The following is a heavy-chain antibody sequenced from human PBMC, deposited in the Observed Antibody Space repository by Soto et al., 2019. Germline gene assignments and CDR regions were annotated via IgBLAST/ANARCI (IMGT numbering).Heavy chain of an antibody. CDR2: IYYSGNT. D-gene: IGHD2-15*01. CDR1: GGSVSSGSYY. J-gene: IGHJ6*03. Sequence: SETLSLTCTVSGGSVSSGSYYWGWIRQPLGKGLAWIGSIYYSGNTYYTPSLKRRVTISIDTSKNQFALKLSSVNAADTAMYYCASHVGGYYYYIDVWGKGTKVTV. CDR3: ASHVGGYYYYIDV. V-gene: IGHV4-39*01.